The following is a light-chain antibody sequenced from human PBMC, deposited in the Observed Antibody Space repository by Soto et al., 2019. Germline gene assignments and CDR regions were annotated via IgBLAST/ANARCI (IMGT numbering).Light chain of an antibody. J-gene: IGKJ5*01. CDR3: QQYDSSPIT. Sequence: EIVLTQSPGTLSLSPGERATLPCRASQSVSSSYLAWYQQKPGQAPSLLIYGASRRATGIPDRFSGSGSGTDFTLTISRLEPEDFAVYYCQQYDSSPITFGQGTRLEI. CDR1: QSVSSSY. CDR2: GAS. V-gene: IGKV3-20*01.